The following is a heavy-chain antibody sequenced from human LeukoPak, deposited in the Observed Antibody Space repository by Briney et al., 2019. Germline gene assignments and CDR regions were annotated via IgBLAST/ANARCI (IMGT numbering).Heavy chain of an antibody. Sequence: GGSLRLSCAASGFTFSNYPMHWVRQAPGKGLEWVAVLWYDGSKRYYADSVKGRFTISRDNSKNTLYLQMNSLRVEDTAVYYCARLKGGVSAAAPFDYWGQGSLVTVSS. D-gene: IGHD6-13*01. J-gene: IGHJ4*02. CDR1: GFTFSNYP. CDR2: LWYDGSKR. CDR3: ARLKGGVSAAAPFDY. V-gene: IGHV3-33*03.